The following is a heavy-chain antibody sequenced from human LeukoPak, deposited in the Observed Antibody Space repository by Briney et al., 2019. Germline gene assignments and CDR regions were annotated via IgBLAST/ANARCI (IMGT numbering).Heavy chain of an antibody. J-gene: IGHJ4*02. CDR2: IRYDGSNK. CDR3: AKDGAYYYGSGSYVSY. Sequence: PGGSLRLSCAASGFTFSSYGMHWVRQAPGKGLEWVAFIRYDGSNKYYADSVKGRFTISRDNSKNTLYLQMNSLRAEDTAVYYCAKDGAYYYGSGSYVSYWGQGTLVTVSS. D-gene: IGHD3-10*01. CDR1: GFTFSSYG. V-gene: IGHV3-30*02.